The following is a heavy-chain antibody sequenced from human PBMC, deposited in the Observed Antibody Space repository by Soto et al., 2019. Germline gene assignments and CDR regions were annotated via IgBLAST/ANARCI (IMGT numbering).Heavy chain of an antibody. CDR1: GYSFTSYW. D-gene: IGHD2-15*01. V-gene: IGHV5-51*01. CDR3: ARPRYPGRDYYGIDV. Sequence: GESLKISCKGSGYSFTSYWIGWVRQMPGKGLECMGIIYPGDSDTRYSPSFQGQVTISADKSISTAYLQWSSLKASDTAMHYCARPRYPGRDYYGIDVWGQGTTVTVS. J-gene: IGHJ6*02. CDR2: IYPGDSDT.